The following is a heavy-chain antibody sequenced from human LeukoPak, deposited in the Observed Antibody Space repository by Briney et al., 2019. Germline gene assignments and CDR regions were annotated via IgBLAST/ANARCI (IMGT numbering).Heavy chain of an antibody. D-gene: IGHD4-23*01. V-gene: IGHV3-23*01. J-gene: IGHJ3*02. Sequence: GGSLRLSCAASGFTFSSYAMNWVRQAPGKGLEWVSGIGYTGDSTFYADSVKGRFTVSRDSSKNTLFLHMNSLRAEDTALYYCAKSPTVDAAFDIWGQGTMATVSS. CDR1: GFTFSSYA. CDR3: AKSPTVDAAFDI. CDR2: IGYTGDST.